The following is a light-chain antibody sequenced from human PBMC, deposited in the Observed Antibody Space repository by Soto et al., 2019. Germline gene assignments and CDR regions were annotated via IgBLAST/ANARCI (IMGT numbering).Light chain of an antibody. V-gene: IGKV1-33*01. J-gene: IGKJ4*01. CDR2: NAS. Sequence: DIQMTQSPSSLSASVGDRVTITCQASQDISSYLNWYQQKPGKAPKLLIYNASNLETGVPSRFSGSGSGTDFTFTISSLQHEDIAIYYCQQHDNLPQRLTFGGGTKVDIK. CDR1: QDISSY. CDR3: QQHDNLPQRLT.